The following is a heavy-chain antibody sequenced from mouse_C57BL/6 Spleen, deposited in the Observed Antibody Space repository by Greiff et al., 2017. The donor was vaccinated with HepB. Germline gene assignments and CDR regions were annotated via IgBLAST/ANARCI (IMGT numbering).Heavy chain of an antibody. CDR2: ISSGGSYT. J-gene: IGHJ2*01. V-gene: IGHV5-6*01. CDR3: ARLPPYLFYFDY. D-gene: IGHD1-1*01. Sequence: EVQVVESGGDLVKPGGSLKLSCAASGFTFSSYGMSWVRQTPDKRLEWVATISSGGSYTYYPDSVKGRFTISRDNAKHTLYLQMSSLKAEDTAMYYWARLPPYLFYFDYWGQGTTLTVSS. CDR1: GFTFSSYG.